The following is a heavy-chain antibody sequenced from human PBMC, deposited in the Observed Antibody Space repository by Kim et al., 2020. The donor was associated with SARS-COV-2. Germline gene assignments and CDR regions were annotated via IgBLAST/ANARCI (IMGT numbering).Heavy chain of an antibody. Sequence: SETLSLTCTVSGGSISSSSYYWGWIRQPPGKGLEWIGSIYYSGSTYYNPSLKSRVTISVDTSKNQFSLKLSSVTAADTAVYYCAREGDILTGYYPHYYYYYGMDVWGQGTTVTVSS. V-gene: IGHV4-39*02. D-gene: IGHD3-9*01. CDR2: IYYSGST. CDR1: GGSISSSSYY. J-gene: IGHJ6*02. CDR3: AREGDILTGYYPHYYYYYGMDV.